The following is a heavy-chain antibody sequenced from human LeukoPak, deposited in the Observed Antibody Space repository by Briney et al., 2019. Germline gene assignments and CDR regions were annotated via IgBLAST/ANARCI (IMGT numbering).Heavy chain of an antibody. Sequence: PSETLSLTCAVYGGSFSGYYWSWIRQPPGKGLEWIGEINHSGSTNYNPTLKSRGTISVDTSKNQFSLKLSSVTAADTAVYYCARAPYYDILTGYPSVGLDVWGQGTTVTVSS. D-gene: IGHD3-9*01. CDR1: GGSFSGYY. V-gene: IGHV4-34*01. CDR3: ARAPYYDILTGYPSVGLDV. CDR2: INHSGST. J-gene: IGHJ6*02.